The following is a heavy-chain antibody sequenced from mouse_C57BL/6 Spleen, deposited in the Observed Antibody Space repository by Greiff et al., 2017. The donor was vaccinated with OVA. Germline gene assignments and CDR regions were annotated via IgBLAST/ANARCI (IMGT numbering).Heavy chain of an antibody. CDR3: ARSYDGPLDY. CDR2: IYPGGGYT. Sequence: QVQLQQSGAELVRPGTSVKMSCKASGYTFTNYWIGWAKQRPGHGLEWIGDIYPGGGYTNYNEKFKGKATLTADKSSSTAYMQFSSLTSEDSAIYYCARSYDGPLDYWGQGTTLTVSS. D-gene: IGHD2-3*01. CDR1: GYTFTNYW. V-gene: IGHV1-63*01. J-gene: IGHJ2*01.